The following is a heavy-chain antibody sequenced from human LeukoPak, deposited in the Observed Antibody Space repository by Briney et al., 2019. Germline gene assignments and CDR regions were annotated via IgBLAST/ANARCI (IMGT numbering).Heavy chain of an antibody. CDR2: IYYTGST. Sequence: SETLSLTCTVSSGSITNYYWSWIRQPPGKGLEWIGYIYYTGSTNYNPSPKGRVTMSIDTSKNQFSLKLSSVTAADTAVYYCASLPYSRSPLFDLWGQGTLVTVSS. J-gene: IGHJ4*02. D-gene: IGHD6-6*01. CDR1: SGSITNYY. V-gene: IGHV4-59*01. CDR3: ASLPYSRSPLFDL.